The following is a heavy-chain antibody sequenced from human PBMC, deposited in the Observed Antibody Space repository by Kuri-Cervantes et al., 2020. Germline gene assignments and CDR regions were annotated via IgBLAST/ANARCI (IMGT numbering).Heavy chain of an antibody. D-gene: IGHD5-24*01. CDR2: MNPNTGKT. J-gene: IGHJ6*03. Sequence: ASVKVSCKASRYTFTSYDINWVRQATGQGLEWMGWMNPNTGKTGYPQKFQGRVSMTRNTSISTAYMELTSLKSEDTAVYYCARARRDVYNPYYYMDVWGKGTTVTVSS. CDR3: ARARRDVYNPYYYMDV. CDR1: RYTFTSYD. V-gene: IGHV1-8*02.